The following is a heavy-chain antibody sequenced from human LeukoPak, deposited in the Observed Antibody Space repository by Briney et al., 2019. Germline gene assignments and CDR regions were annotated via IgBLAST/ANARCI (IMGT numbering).Heavy chain of an antibody. CDR2: INSDGSST. J-gene: IGHJ4*02. CDR1: GFTFSNYW. D-gene: IGHD3-10*01. V-gene: IGHV3-74*01. Sequence: GGSLRLSCAASGFTFSNYWMHWVRQAPGKGLVWVSRINSDGSSTSYADSVKGRFTISRDNAKNTLYLQMNSLRAEDTAVYYCARGEVRTTLFDYWGQGTLVTVSS. CDR3: ARGEVRTTLFDY.